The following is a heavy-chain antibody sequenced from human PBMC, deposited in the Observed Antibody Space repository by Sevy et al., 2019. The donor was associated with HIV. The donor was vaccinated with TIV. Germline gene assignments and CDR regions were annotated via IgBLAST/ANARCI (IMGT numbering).Heavy chain of an antibody. CDR3: AVPFSGWYNWFDP. D-gene: IGHD6-19*01. CDR1: GSTFSGYY. CDR2: INPHSGDT. V-gene: IGHV1-2*06. Sequence: ASVKVSCTTSGSTFSGYYIQWVRQAPGQGPEWMGRINPHSGDTKYAQKFQGRVTMTRDTSIKTAYMELTRLTSDDTAMYYCAVPFSGWYNWFDPWGQGTLVTVSS. J-gene: IGHJ5*02.